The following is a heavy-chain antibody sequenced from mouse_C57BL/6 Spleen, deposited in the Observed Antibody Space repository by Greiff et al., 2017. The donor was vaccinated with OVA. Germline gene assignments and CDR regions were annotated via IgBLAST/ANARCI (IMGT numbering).Heavy chain of an antibody. V-gene: IGHV5-4*01. D-gene: IGHD3-2*02. J-gene: IGHJ2*01. CDR1: GFTFSSYA. CDR2: ISAGGSYT. Sequence: EVQGVESGGGLVKPGGSLKLSCAASGFTFSSYAMSWVRQTPEKRLEWVATISAGGSYTYYPDNVKGRFTISRDNAKNNLYLQMSHLKSEDTAMYYCARDETAQAYFDYWGQGTTLTVSS. CDR3: ARDETAQAYFDY.